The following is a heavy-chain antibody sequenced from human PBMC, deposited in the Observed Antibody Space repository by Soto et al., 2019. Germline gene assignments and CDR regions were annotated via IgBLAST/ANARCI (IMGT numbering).Heavy chain of an antibody. D-gene: IGHD2-8*01. Sequence: QVQLQESGPGLVKPSETLSLTCTVSGGSISSYYWSWIRQPPGKGLEWIGYIYYSGSTNYNPSLKSRVTISVDTSKNQFSLKLSSVTAADTAVYYCARDNGRAEASFDYWGQGTLVTVSS. CDR3: ARDNGRAEASFDY. CDR1: GGSISSYY. CDR2: IYYSGST. V-gene: IGHV4-59*01. J-gene: IGHJ4*02.